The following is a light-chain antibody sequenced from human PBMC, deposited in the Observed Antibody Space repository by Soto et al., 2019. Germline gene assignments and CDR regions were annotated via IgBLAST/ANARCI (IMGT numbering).Light chain of an antibody. CDR3: PKHNGGGLT. J-gene: IGKJ4*01. V-gene: IGKV1-27*01. Sequence: DIQMTQSPTSVSASVGDRVTIACRAIQGISHYLAWYQHKPGKAPRLLIHTASASPSGVPSRFNGSGSGTDFTFSISNLQHEDVATYYCPKHNGGGLTFGGGTKVEI. CDR1: QGISHY. CDR2: TAS.